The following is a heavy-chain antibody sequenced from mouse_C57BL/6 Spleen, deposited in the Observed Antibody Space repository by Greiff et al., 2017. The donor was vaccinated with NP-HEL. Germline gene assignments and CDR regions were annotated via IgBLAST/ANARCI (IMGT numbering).Heavy chain of an antibody. CDR3: ARCAYGSPFAY. J-gene: IGHJ3*01. V-gene: IGHV1-64*01. Sequence: QVQLQQSGAELVKPGASVKLSCKASGYTFTSYWMHWVKQRPGQGLEWIGMIHPNSGSTNYNEKFKSKATLTVDKSSSTAYMQLSSLTSEDSAVYYCARCAYGSPFAYWGQGTLVTVSA. CDR2: IHPNSGST. CDR1: GYTFTSYW. D-gene: IGHD1-1*01.